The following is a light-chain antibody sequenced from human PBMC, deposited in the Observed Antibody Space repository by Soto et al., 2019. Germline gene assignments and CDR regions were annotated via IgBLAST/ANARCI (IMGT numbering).Light chain of an antibody. CDR2: AAS. J-gene: IGKJ1*01. CDR3: HQVYAYPRT. Sequence: IHWTRSPASLRASLGGMVTITFRASQGVRTYLAWYQQRPGKAPQLLIFAASTLQSGVPSRFSGRGSGTDFTLTITSLQPEDFATYYCHQVYAYPRTFGQGTKVDIK. V-gene: IGKV1-9*01. CDR1: QGVRTY.